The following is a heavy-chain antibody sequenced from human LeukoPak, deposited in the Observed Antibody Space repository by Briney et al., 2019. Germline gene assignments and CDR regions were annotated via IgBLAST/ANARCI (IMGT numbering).Heavy chain of an antibody. CDR3: ARAMDIVVVPAARLGMDV. J-gene: IGHJ6*02. V-gene: IGHV3-21*01. Sequence: GGSLRLSCAASGFTFSSYSMNWVRQAPGKGLEWVSYISSSSSYIYYADSVKGRFTISRDNVKNSLYLQMNSLRAEDTAVYYCARAMDIVVVPAARLGMDVWGQGTTVTVSS. CDR1: GFTFSSYS. D-gene: IGHD2-2*03. CDR2: ISSSSSYI.